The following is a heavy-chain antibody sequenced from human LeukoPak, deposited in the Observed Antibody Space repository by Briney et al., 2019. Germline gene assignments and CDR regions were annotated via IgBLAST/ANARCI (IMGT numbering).Heavy chain of an antibody. CDR1: GFSFGGYW. J-gene: IGHJ4*02. D-gene: IGHD5-12*01. V-gene: IGHV3-7*03. Sequence: GGSLRLSRAASGFSFGGYWMSWIRQAPGKGLEWVASMKEDGSEIHHVDSVKGRFIISRDNAKNSLYLQMNTLRAEDTAVYYCARGGYSRHDYWGQGILVTVSS. CDR2: MKEDGSEI. CDR3: ARGGYSRHDY.